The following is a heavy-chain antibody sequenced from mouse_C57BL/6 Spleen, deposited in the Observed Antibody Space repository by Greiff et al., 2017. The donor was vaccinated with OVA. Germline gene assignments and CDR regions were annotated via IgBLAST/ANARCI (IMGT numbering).Heavy chain of an antibody. Sequence: EVQLVESGGGLVQPGGSLKLSCAASGFTFSDYYMYWVRQTPEKRLEWVAYISNGGGSTYYPDTVKGRFTISRDNAKNTLYLQMSRLKSEDTAMYYCARHASLRYFDVWGTGTTVTVSS. V-gene: IGHV5-12*01. CDR3: ARHASLRYFDV. CDR1: GFTFSDYY. J-gene: IGHJ1*03. D-gene: IGHD6-1*01. CDR2: ISNGGGST.